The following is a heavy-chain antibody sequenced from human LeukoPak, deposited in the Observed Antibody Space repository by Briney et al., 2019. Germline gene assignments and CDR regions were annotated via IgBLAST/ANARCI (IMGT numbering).Heavy chain of an antibody. CDR2: IYSGGTT. D-gene: IGHD4-23*01. CDR3: ARDADYGGSPDAFDI. J-gene: IGHJ3*02. Sequence: GGSLRLSCAASGFTLSNNHMSWVRQAPGKGLNWVSIIYSGGTTYYADSVKGRFTISRDNSKNTLYLQMNSLRAEDTAVYYCARDADYGGSPDAFDIWGRGTIVTVSS. V-gene: IGHV3-53*01. CDR1: GFTLSNNH.